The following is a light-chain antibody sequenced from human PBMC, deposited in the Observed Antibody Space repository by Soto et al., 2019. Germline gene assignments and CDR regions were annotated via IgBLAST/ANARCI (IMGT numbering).Light chain of an antibody. CDR1: QTISSW. CDR3: LQDNMYPLS. Sequence: DIQRTPSPSTLPSSVGDRVTITCRASQTISSWLAWYQQKPGKAPKVLIYDTYTLQSGVPSRFSGSRSGTDFTLTISSLQPEDIATYYCLQDNMYPLSFGGGTKVAIK. V-gene: IGKV1-5*01. J-gene: IGKJ4*01. CDR2: DTY.